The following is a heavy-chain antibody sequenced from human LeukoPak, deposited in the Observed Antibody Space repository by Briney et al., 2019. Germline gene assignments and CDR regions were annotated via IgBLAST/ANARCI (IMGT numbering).Heavy chain of an antibody. V-gene: IGHV4-59*01. CDR2: ISYSGST. D-gene: IGHD5-12*01. J-gene: IGHJ3*02. CDR3: ARGGSGYDAFDI. Sequence: SETLSLTCAVYGGSFSGDFWSWIRQPPGKGLEWIGYISYSGSTNYNPSLKSRVTISVDTSKNQFSLKLNSVTAADTAVYYCARGGSGYDAFDIWGQGTMVTVSS. CDR1: GGSFSGDF.